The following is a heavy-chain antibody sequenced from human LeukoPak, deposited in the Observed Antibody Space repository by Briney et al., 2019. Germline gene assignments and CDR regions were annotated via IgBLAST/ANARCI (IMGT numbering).Heavy chain of an antibody. Sequence: GGSLRLSCAASGFTFSSYAMSWVRQAPGKGLEWVSVISGGGGSTYYADSVKGRFTVSRDNSKNTLHLQMNSLRVEDTAVYYCAKDPAVAGTAEYFQHWGQGTLVTVSS. CDR3: AKDPAVAGTAEYFQH. D-gene: IGHD6-19*01. CDR2: ISGGGGST. V-gene: IGHV3-23*01. J-gene: IGHJ1*01. CDR1: GFTFSSYA.